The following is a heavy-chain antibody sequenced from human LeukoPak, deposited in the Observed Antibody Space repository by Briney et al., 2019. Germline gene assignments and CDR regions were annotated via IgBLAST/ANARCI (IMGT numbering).Heavy chain of an antibody. D-gene: IGHD5-12*01. CDR2: IYGGGGVI. V-gene: IGHV3-23*03. Sequence: PGGSLRLSCAASGFSFSGFGMYWVRQAPRKRLEWVAGIYGGGGVIKYADSVKGRFTISRDNSENTLYLQMHSLRVEDTAIYYCAKDRVPDSGYDIDYWGQGTLVTVSS. J-gene: IGHJ4*02. CDR1: GFSFSGFG. CDR3: AKDRVPDSGYDIDY.